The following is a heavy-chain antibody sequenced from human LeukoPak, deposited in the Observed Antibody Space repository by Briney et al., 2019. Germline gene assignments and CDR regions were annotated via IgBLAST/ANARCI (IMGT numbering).Heavy chain of an antibody. J-gene: IGHJ4*02. V-gene: IGHV5-51*01. CDR3: ARPLDAVAGTSSDY. CDR1: GYRFTSYW. CDR2: IYPGDSDT. D-gene: IGHD6-19*01. Sequence: GESLKISCKGSGYRFTSYWIGWVRQMPGEGLEWMGIIYPGDSDTRYSPSFQGQGTISADKSISTAYLQWSSLKASDTAMYYCARPLDAVAGTSSDYWGQGTLVTVSS.